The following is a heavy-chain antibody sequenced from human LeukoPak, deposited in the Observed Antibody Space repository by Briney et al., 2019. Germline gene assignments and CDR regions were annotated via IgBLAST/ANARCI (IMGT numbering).Heavy chain of an antibody. CDR3: ARDGPRRTYFFDY. D-gene: IGHD3-9*01. CDR1: GYSISSGYY. V-gene: IGHV4-38-2*02. CDR2: IYYSGST. J-gene: IGHJ4*02. Sequence: PSETLSLTCTVSGYSISSGYYWGWIRQPPGKGLEWIGSIYYSGSTYYNPSLKSRVTISVDTSKNQFSLKLSSVTAADTAIYYCARDGPRRTYFFDYWGQGTLVTVSS.